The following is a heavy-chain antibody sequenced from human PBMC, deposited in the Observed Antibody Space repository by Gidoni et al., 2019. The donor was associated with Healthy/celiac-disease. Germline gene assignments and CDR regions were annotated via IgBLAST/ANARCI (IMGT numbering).Heavy chain of an antibody. D-gene: IGHD3-9*01. Sequence: EVQLVESGGGLVQPGRSLRLSCAASGFTFDDYAMHWVRQAPGKGLEWVSGISWNSGSIGYADSVKGRFTISRDNAKNSLYLQMNSLRAEDTALYYCAKDIFGGLTGYYVLDYWGQGTLVTVSS. CDR3: AKDIFGGLTGYYVLDY. CDR1: GFTFDDYA. CDR2: ISWNSGSI. V-gene: IGHV3-9*01. J-gene: IGHJ4*02.